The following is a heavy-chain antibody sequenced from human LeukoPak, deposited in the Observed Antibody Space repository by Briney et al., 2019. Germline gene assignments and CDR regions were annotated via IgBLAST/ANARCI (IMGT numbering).Heavy chain of an antibody. CDR1: GFTFSSYG. V-gene: IGHV3-30*18. CDR3: AKDLKVYYDSSGYFPNPFDY. D-gene: IGHD3-22*01. J-gene: IGHJ4*02. CDR2: ISYDGSNK. Sequence: PGGSLRLSCAASGFTFSSYGMHWVRQAPGKGPEWVAVISYDGSNKYYADSVKGRFTISRDNSKNTLYLQMNSLRAEDTAVYYCAKDLKVYYDSSGYFPNPFDYWGQGTLVTVSS.